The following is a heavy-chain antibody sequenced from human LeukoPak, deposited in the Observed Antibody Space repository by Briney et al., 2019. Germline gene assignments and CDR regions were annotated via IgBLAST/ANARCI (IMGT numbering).Heavy chain of an antibody. V-gene: IGHV3-7*01. CDR1: GFTFSSHW. CDR3: ARPRWLQFGPHDS. D-gene: IGHD5-24*01. Sequence: PGGSLRLSCAASGFTFSSHWMSWVRQAPGKGLEWVAYIKQDASDKYYVDSMKGRFTISRDNAKNSLYLQMNSLRAEDTAVYYCARPRWLQFGPHDSWGQGSLVTVSS. CDR2: IKQDASDK. J-gene: IGHJ5*02.